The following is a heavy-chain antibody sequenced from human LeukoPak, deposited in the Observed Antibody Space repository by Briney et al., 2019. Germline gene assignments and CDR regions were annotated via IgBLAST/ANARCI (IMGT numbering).Heavy chain of an antibody. CDR2: IKQDGNEK. V-gene: IGHV3-7*01. Sequence: PGGSLRLSCEASGFTFSRYRMTWVRQVPGKGLEWVANIKQDGNEKYYVDSVRGRFTISRDNTKDSFFLQMDSLRVKDTAVYYCARVTFFYYYFDLWGRGTLVTVSS. J-gene: IGHJ2*01. CDR3: ARVTFFYYYFDL. CDR1: GFTFSRYR.